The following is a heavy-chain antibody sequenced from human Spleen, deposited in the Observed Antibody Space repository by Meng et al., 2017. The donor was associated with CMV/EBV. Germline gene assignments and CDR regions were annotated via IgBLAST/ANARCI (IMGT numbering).Heavy chain of an antibody. CDR1: GFTFTGAW. J-gene: IGHJ4*02. V-gene: IGHV3-15*06. CDR2: IKSENDGGTT. CDR3: TTWANY. Sequence: SLSLSCATSGFTFTGAWMSWVRQAPGKGLEWVALIKSENDGGTTYYAAPVKSRFSISRDDSKDMLYLQMNSLKTEDTALYYCTTWANYWGQGTLVTVSS.